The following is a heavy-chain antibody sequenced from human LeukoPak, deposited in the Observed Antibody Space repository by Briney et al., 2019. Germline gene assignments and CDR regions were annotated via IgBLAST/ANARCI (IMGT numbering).Heavy chain of an antibody. CDR3: ARDLRVVITGSFDS. CDR1: GFTFSSYA. V-gene: IGHV3-20*04. Sequence: GGSLRLSCAASGFTFSSYAMNWVRQAPGKGLEWVSGINWNGDSTDYADSVKGRFTISRDNAKNSLYLQMNSLRAEDTALYYCARDLRVVITGSFDSWGQGTLVTVSS. D-gene: IGHD3-22*01. CDR2: INWNGDST. J-gene: IGHJ4*02.